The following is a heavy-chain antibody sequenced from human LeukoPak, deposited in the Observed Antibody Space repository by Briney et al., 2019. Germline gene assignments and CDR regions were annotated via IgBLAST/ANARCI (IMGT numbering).Heavy chain of an antibody. CDR3: AKNDKIAVAGSN. CDR2: ISSSSSTI. Sequence: GGSLRLSCAASGFTFSSYSMNWVRQAPGKGLEWVSYISSSSSTIYYADSVKGRFTISRDNAKNSLYLQMNSLRAEDTAVYYCAKNDKIAVAGSNWGQGTLVTVSS. V-gene: IGHV3-48*01. J-gene: IGHJ4*02. D-gene: IGHD6-19*01. CDR1: GFTFSSYS.